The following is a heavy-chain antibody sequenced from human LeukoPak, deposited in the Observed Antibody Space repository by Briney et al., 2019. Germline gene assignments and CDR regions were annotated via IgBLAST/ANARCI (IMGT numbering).Heavy chain of an antibody. Sequence: PGGSLRLSCAASGFTFSSYSMNWVRQAPGKGLEWVSYISSSSSTIYYADSVKGRFTISRDNAKNSLYLQMNSLRAEDTAVYYCARDLSGFGPTGWAPDSSSWTSDYWGQGTLVTVSS. CDR2: ISSSSSTI. D-gene: IGHD6-13*01. V-gene: IGHV3-48*01. J-gene: IGHJ4*02. CDR3: ARDLSGFGPTGWAPDSSSWTSDY. CDR1: GFTFSSYS.